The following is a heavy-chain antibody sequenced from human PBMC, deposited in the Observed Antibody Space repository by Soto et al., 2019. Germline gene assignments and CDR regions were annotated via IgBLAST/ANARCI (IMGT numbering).Heavy chain of an antibody. CDR1: GYTFTGYY. J-gene: IGHJ4*02. Sequence: ASVKVSCKASGYTFTGYYIHWVRQDPGQGLEWMGWINPNTGVTNYAQKFQGWVTMTRDTSISTAYMELTRLTSDDTAVYYCARGSRGEFDYWGQGTLVTVSS. V-gene: IGHV1-2*04. CDR3: ARGSRGEFDY. D-gene: IGHD3-10*01. CDR2: INPNTGVT.